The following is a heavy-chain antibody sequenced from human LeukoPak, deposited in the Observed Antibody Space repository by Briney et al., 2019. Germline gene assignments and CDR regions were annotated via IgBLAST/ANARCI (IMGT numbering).Heavy chain of an antibody. D-gene: IGHD3-10*01. CDR1: GGSLSSYY. Sequence: PSETLSLTCTLSGGSLSSYYWSWIRQPPGKGLEWIGYIYYSGSTNYNPSLKSRVTISVDTSKNQFSLKLSSVTAADTAVYYCARDAGSGSLSQFDYWGQGTLVTVSS. CDR3: ARDAGSGSLSQFDY. CDR2: IYYSGST. J-gene: IGHJ4*02. V-gene: IGHV4-59*01.